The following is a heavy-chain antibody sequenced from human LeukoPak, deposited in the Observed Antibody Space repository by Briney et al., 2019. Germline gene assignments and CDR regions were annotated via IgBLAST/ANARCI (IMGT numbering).Heavy chain of an antibody. D-gene: IGHD3-10*01. J-gene: IGHJ4*02. CDR3: ARERTPKHYYGSGSYDRYFDY. CDR1: GFTLSDYY. CDR2: ISSSGSTK. V-gene: IGHV3-11*04. Sequence: PGGSLRLSCVAPGFTLSDYYMAWIRQPPGKGLEWISFISSSGSTKYYADSVKGRFTISRDTTQNSLYLQMNSLRAEDTAVYYCARERTPKHYYGSGSYDRYFDYWGQGTLVTVSS.